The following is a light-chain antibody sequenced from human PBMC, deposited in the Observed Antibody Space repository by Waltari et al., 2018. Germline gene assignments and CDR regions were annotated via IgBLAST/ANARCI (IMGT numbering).Light chain of an antibody. CDR3: QHYNTYPPT. CDR1: QNINKW. Sequence: DIQITQSPSTLPASVGDRVTVTCRARQNINKWLAWYQQKPGKAPNLLIYDASTLQSGVPSRFSGSGFGTEFTLAISSLQPEDFATYFCQHYNTYPPTFGQGTRVELK. V-gene: IGKV1-5*01. CDR2: DAS. J-gene: IGKJ1*01.